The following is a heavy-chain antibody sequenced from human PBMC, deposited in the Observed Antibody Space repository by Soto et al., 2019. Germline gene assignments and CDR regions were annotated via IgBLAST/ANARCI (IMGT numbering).Heavy chain of an antibody. CDR3: AKGAVAGTPTSYYYSGMDV. Sequence: QVQLLQSGAEVKKPGSSVRVSCEASGGTFRTYAISWVRQAPGQGLEWMGEIIPIFGKVNYAQKFQGRVTITAEXSXTXGXXDLRSLTSEDTAVYYCAKGAVAGTPTSYYYSGMDVWGQGTTVTVS. D-gene: IGHD6-19*01. CDR1: GGTFRTYA. V-gene: IGHV1-69*12. J-gene: IGHJ6*02. CDR2: IIPIFGKV.